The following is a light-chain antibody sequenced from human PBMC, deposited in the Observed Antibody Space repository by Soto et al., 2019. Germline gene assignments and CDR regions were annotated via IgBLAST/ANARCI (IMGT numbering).Light chain of an antibody. J-gene: IGKJ3*01. Sequence: DVRMTQTTSSLSASVGDIVTITWQASQDINNCLNWYHQKPGKAPNLLIYDASNLETGVPSRFSGSGSGTHFTLTISSLQPEDTATYYCQQYDNLPLTFGPGTKVDN. CDR2: DAS. CDR1: QDINNC. CDR3: QQYDNLPLT. V-gene: IGKV1-33*01.